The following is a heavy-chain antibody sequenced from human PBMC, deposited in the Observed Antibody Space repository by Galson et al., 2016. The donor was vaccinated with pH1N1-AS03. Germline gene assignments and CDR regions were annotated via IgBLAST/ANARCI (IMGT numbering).Heavy chain of an antibody. V-gene: IGHV3-23*01. CDR2: ISGSGGST. J-gene: IGHJ3*01. CDR3: AKKFYYDSSGHHLDVADV. Sequence: SLRLSCAASGFTFSNYAMTWVRQAPGKGLEWVSPISGSGGSTNSADSVRDRFSISRDNSKNTLFLQMNRLRADDTAVYYCAKKFYYDSSGHHLDVADVWGQGTAVTVSS. D-gene: IGHD3-22*01. CDR1: GFTFSNYA.